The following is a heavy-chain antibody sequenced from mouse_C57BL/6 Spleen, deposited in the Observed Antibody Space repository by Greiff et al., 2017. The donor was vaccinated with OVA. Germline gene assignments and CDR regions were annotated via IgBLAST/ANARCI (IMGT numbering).Heavy chain of an antibody. J-gene: IGHJ4*01. CDR3: ARRNYGVYYAMDY. Sequence: VQLQQSGPELVKPGASVKISCKASGYSFTGYYMNWVKQSPEKSLEWIGEINPSNGGTTYNQKFKVKATLTVDKSSSTAYMQLKSLTSEDSAVYYCARRNYGVYYAMDYWGQGTSVTVSS. CDR1: GYSFTGYY. CDR2: INPSNGGT. D-gene: IGHD1-1*01. V-gene: IGHV1-42*01.